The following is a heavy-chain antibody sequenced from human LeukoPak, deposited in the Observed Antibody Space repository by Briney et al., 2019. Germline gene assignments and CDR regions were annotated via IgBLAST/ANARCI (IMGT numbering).Heavy chain of an antibody. CDR3: AKRGPIYSASPGNYFDY. V-gene: IGHV3-23*01. CDR2: ISGNDEGT. Sequence: GGSLRLSCVASGFTFSTYGMTWVRQAPGKGLEWVSSISGNDEGTYYADSVKGRFTISRDNSKNTLCLQMNSLRAEDTAVYYCAKRGPIYSASPGNYFDYWGQGTLVTVSS. D-gene: IGHD3-10*01. CDR1: GFTFSTYG. J-gene: IGHJ4*02.